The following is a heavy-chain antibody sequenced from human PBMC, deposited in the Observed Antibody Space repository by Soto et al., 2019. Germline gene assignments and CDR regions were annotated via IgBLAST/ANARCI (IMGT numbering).Heavy chain of an antibody. J-gene: IGHJ4*02. V-gene: IGHV3-23*01. D-gene: IGHD5-18*01. CDR2: ISGSGRST. CDR3: ASDRYSYGWVFDY. Sequence: GGSLRLSCAASGLTFSSYAMSWVRQAPGKGLEWVSAISGSGRSTYYVDSVKGRFTISRDNSKNTLCLQMNSLRAEDTAIYYCASDRYSYGWVFDYWGQGILVTVSS. CDR1: GLTFSSYA.